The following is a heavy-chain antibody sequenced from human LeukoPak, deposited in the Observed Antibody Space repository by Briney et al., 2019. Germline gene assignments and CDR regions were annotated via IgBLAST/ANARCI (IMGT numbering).Heavy chain of an antibody. CDR1: GFTFSSYG. CDR3: AKVHDFWSGYPFDY. D-gene: IGHD3-3*01. J-gene: IGHJ4*02. Sequence: PGGSLRLSCAASGFTFSSYGMHWVRQAPGKGLEWVAVISYDGSNKYYADSVKGRFTISRDNSKNTPYLQMNSLRAEDTAVYYCAKVHDFWSGYPFDYWGQGTLVTVSS. V-gene: IGHV3-30*18. CDR2: ISYDGSNK.